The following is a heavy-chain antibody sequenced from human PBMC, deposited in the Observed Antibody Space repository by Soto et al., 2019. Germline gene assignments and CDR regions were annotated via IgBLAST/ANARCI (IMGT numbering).Heavy chain of an antibody. CDR3: AIDIVVVPAALSPNWFDP. V-gene: IGHV1-69*13. J-gene: IGHJ5*02. CDR1: GGTFSSYA. CDR2: IIPIFGTA. Sequence: SVKVSCKASGGTFSSYAISWVRQAPGQGLEWMGGIIPIFGTANYAQKFQGRVTITADESTSTAYMELSSLRSEDTAVYYCAIDIVVVPAALSPNWFDPWGQGTLVTVS. D-gene: IGHD2-2*01.